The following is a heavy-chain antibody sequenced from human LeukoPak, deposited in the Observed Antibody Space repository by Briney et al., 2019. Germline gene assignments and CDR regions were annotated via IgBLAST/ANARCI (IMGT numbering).Heavy chain of an antibody. CDR1: GCSISSYY. V-gene: IGHV4-59*01. CDR2: IYYSGST. J-gene: IGHJ4*02. CDR3: AREDTMMTDY. Sequence: SETLSLTCTVSGCSISSYYWSWIRQPPGKGLEWIGYIYYSGSTNYNPSLKSRATISVDTSKNQFSLKLRSVTAADTAVYYCAREDTMMTDYWGQGTLVTVSS. D-gene: IGHD3-22*01.